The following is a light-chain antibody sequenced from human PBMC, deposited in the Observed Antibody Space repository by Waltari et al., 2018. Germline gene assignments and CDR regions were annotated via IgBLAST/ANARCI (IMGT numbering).Light chain of an antibody. Sequence: DIQMTQSPSSLSASVGHPVPVTCRASQNLRTYLNWYQQKTAKAPKLLIYGASTLQRGVPSRFRGSASGTEFTLTVTNLQPDDFATYFCQQSFSSPWTFGQGTTVNI. J-gene: IGKJ1*01. CDR3: QQSFSSPWT. CDR1: QNLRTY. CDR2: GAS. V-gene: IGKV1-39*01.